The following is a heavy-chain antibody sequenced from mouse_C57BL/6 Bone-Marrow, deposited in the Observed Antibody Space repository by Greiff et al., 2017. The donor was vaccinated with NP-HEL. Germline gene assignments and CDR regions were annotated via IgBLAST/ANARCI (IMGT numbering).Heavy chain of an antibody. CDR1: GYAFSSSW. D-gene: IGHD2-3*01. J-gene: IGHJ1*03. CDR2: IYPGDGDT. V-gene: IGHV1-82*01. Sequence: VKVVESGPELVKPGASVKISCKASGYAFSSSWMNWVKQRPGKGLEWIGRIYPGDGDTNYNGKFKGKATLTADKSSSTAYMQLSSLTSEDSAVYFCASFDGYYWYFDVWGTGTTVTVSS. CDR3: ASFDGYYWYFDV.